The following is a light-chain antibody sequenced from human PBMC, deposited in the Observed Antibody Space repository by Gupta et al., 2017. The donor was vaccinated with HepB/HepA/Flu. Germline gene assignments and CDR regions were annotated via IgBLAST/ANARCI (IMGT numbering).Light chain of an antibody. CDR2: AAS. CDR3: QQYDSSPLT. Sequence: EIVLTQSPGTLSLSPGERATLSCRASQSVNSRNLAWYYQKPGQAPRLLIYAASSRDTGIPDRISGSGSGTDFTLTISRLEPEDFAVYYCQQYDSSPLTVGGGTKVEIK. CDR1: QSVNSRN. V-gene: IGKV3-20*01. J-gene: IGKJ4*01.